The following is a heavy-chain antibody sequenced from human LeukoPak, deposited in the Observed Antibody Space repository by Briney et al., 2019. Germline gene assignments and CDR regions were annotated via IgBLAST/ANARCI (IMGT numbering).Heavy chain of an antibody. CDR2: INWNGGST. Sequence: GGSLRLSCAASGFTFDDYGMSWVRQAPGKGLEWVPGINWNGGSTGYADSVKGRFTISRDNAKNTLYLQMNSLRAEDTAVYYCARDKVPDYYYMDVWGKGTTVTISS. CDR3: ARDKVPDYYYMDV. V-gene: IGHV3-20*04. D-gene: IGHD2-2*01. J-gene: IGHJ6*03. CDR1: GFTFDDYG.